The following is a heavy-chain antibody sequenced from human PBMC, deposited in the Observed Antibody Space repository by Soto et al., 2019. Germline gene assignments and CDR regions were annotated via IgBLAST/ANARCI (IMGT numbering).Heavy chain of an antibody. J-gene: IGHJ6*02. Sequence: GASVKVSCKDSGYTFTSYGISWVRQAPGQGLEWMGWISAYNGNTNYAQKLQGRVTMTTDTSTSTAYMELRSLRSDDTAVYYCVFGEPRYYYGMDVWGQGTTVTVSS. CDR1: GYTFTSYG. CDR2: ISAYNGNT. CDR3: VFGEPRYYYGMDV. D-gene: IGHD3-10*02. V-gene: IGHV1-18*01.